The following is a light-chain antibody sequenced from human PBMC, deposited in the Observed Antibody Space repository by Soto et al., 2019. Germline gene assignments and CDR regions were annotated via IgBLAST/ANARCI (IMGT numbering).Light chain of an antibody. CDR3: QQYGF. CDR2: GAS. V-gene: IGKV3-20*01. Sequence: EIVLTQSPGTLSLSPGERATLSCRASQSVSSSYLAWYQQKPGQAPRLLIYGASSRATGIPDRFSGSGSGTDFTLTISILEPEDFAVYYCQQYGFFGQGTKVDIK. CDR1: QSVSSSY. J-gene: IGKJ2*01.